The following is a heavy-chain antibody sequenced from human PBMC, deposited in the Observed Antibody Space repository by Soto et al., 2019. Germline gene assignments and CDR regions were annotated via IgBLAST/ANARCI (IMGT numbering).Heavy chain of an antibody. J-gene: IGHJ3*01. Sequence: QVQLQESGPGLVKPSETLSLTCTVSSGSIINYYWSWIRQPPGKGLEWIGSIYYSGSTNYNSFLMSRVTIALDMSRKQLSLKLISVTTADTAVYYCASRLTLATTTGDAFDLWGQGTMVTVSS. CDR2: IYYSGST. D-gene: IGHD4-17*01. V-gene: IGHV4-59*01. CDR3: ASRLTLATTTGDAFDL. CDR1: SGSIINYY.